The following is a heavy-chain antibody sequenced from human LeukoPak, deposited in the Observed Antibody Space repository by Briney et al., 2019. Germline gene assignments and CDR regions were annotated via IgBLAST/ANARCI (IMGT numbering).Heavy chain of an antibody. CDR1: GFTFSSYA. V-gene: IGHV3-23*01. Sequence: PGGSLRLSCAASGFTFSSYAMSWVRQAPGKGLEWVSAISGSGGSTYYADSVKGRFTISRDNSKNTLYLQMNSLRAEDTAVYYCAKDFEIRGRFLEWLSCFDYWGQGTLVTVSS. CDR2: ISGSGGST. J-gene: IGHJ4*02. CDR3: AKDFEIRGRFLEWLSCFDY. D-gene: IGHD3-3*01.